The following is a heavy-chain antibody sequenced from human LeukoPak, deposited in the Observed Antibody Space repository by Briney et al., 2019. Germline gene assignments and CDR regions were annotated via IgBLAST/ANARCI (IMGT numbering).Heavy chain of an antibody. J-gene: IGHJ4*01. V-gene: IGHV3-30*18. CDR3: AKEILPGYYYDSSGYYVDY. CDR2: ISYDGSNK. Sequence: GGSLRLSCAASGFTFSSYGMHWVRQAPGKGLEWVAVISYDGSNKYYADSVKGRFTISRDNSKNTLYLQMNSLRAEDTAVYYCAKEILPGYYYDSSGYYVDYWGQGTLVTVSS. D-gene: IGHD3-22*01. CDR1: GFTFSSYG.